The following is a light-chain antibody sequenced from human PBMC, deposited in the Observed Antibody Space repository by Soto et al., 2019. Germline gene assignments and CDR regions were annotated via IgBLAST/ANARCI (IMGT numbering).Light chain of an antibody. CDR1: ESLGWY. Sequence: EIVLTQSPATLSLSPGERATLSCRATESLGWYLAWYQQRPGQSPRLLFYDASNRATGVPARFSGSGSGTDFTLTIDSLEPEDFAVYYCQQRGNWPPTFGGGTKVEI. J-gene: IGKJ4*01. CDR3: QQRGNWPPT. CDR2: DAS. V-gene: IGKV3-11*01.